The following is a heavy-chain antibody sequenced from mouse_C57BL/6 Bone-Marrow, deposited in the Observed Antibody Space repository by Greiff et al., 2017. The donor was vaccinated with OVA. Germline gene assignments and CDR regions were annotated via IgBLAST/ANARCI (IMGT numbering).Heavy chain of an antibody. V-gene: IGHV3-6*01. CDR2: ISYDGSN. CDR3: ARRYYGSSYPFFDY. CDR1: GYSITSGYY. D-gene: IGHD1-1*01. Sequence: EVQLVESGPGLVKPSQSLSLTCSVTGYSITSGYYWNWIRQFPGNKLEWMGYISYDGSNNYNPSLKNRISITRDTSKNQFFLKLNSVTTEDTATYYCARRYYGSSYPFFDYWGQGTTLTVSS. J-gene: IGHJ2*01.